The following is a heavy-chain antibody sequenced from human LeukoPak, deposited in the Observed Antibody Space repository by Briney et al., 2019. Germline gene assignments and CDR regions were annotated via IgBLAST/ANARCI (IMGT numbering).Heavy chain of an antibody. V-gene: IGHV4-59*01. CDR1: GGSISSYY. CDR3: ARDSTPWGYGGNHPGYFDL. CDR2: IYYSGST. D-gene: IGHD4-23*01. J-gene: IGHJ2*01. Sequence: SETLSLTCTVSGGSISSYYWSWIRQPPGKGLEWIGYIYYSGSTNYNPSLKSRVTISVDTSKNQFSLKLSSVTAADTAVYYCARDSTPWGYGGNHPGYFDLWGRGTLVTVSS.